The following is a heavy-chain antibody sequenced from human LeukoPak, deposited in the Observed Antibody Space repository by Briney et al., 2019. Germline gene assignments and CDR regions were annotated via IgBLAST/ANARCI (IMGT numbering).Heavy chain of an antibody. CDR1: GFSFSNYA. CDR2: IRSNPYGGTT. Sequence: GGSLRLSCAASGFSFSNYAMTWVRQAPGKGLEWVGFIRSNPYGGTTEYAASVKGRFTISRDDSKSIAYLQMNSLKTEDTAVYYCTRGLLPGYWGQGTLVTVSS. D-gene: IGHD2/OR15-2a*01. J-gene: IGHJ4*02. CDR3: TRGLLPGY. V-gene: IGHV3-49*04.